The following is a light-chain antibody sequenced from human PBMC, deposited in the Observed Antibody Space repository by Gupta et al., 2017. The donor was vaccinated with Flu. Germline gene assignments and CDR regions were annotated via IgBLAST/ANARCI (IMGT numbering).Light chain of an antibody. CDR1: QSIISY. J-gene: IGKJ2*01. CDR3: QQSYSTPRYT. V-gene: IGKV1-39*01. CDR2: AAS. Sequence: DIQMTQSPSSLSASVGDRVTITCRASQSIISYLNWYQQKPGKAPKLLIYAASSLQGGVPSRFSGSGSGTDLTLTISSRQPEDFATYFCQQSYSTPRYTFGQGTKLEIK.